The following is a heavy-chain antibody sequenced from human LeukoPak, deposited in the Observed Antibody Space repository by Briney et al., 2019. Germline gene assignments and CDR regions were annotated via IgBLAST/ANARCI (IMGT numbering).Heavy chain of an antibody. J-gene: IGHJ6*02. D-gene: IGHD3-22*01. CDR1: GFTFSSYA. CDR3: ARNTGESSGYGWYYYVMDV. Sequence: GGSLRLSCAASGFTFSSYAMRWVRQAPGKGLEWVTVISYDGSNKYYADSVKGRFTISRDNSKNTLYLQMNSLRAEETAVYYCARNTGESSGYGWYYYVMDVWGQGTRVTVS. CDR2: ISYDGSNK. V-gene: IGHV3-30-3*01.